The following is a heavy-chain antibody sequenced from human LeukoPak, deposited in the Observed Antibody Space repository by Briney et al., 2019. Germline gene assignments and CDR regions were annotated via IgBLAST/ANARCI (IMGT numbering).Heavy chain of an antibody. D-gene: IGHD3-10*01. CDR1: GYTFTSYD. V-gene: IGHV1-8*01. CDR2: MNPNSGNT. Sequence: GASVKVSCKASGYTFTSYDINWVRQATGQGLEWVGWMNPNSGNTGYAQKFQGRVTMTRNTSISTAYMELSSLRSEDTAVYYCARTPLLVRGVYYYYYGMDVWGQGTTVTVSS. J-gene: IGHJ6*02. CDR3: ARTPLLVRGVYYYYYGMDV.